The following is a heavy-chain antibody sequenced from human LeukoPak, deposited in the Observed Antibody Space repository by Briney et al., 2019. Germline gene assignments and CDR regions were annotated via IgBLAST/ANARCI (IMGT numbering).Heavy chain of an antibody. V-gene: IGHV4-31*03. J-gene: IGHJ5*02. D-gene: IGHD3-9*01. CDR3: ARRLGYFDWLPGANWFDP. Sequence: SETLSLTCTVSGGSISSGGYYWSWIRQHPGKGLEWIGYIYYSGSTYYNPSLKSRVTISVDTSKNQFSLKLSSVTAADTAVYYRARRLGYFDWLPGANWFDPWGQGTLVTVSS. CDR2: IYYSGST. CDR1: GGSISSGGYY.